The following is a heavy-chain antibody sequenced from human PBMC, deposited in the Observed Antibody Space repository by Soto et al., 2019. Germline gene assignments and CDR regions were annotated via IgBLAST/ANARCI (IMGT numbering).Heavy chain of an antibody. V-gene: IGHV4-34*01. CDR1: GGSFSGYY. CDR2: INHSGST. J-gene: IGHJ6*04. D-gene: IGHD2-15*01. Sequence: SDTLSLTCAVYGGSFSGYYWSWIRQPPGKGLEWIGEINHSGSTNYNPSLKSRVTISVDTSKNQFSLKLSSVTAADTAVYYCARGSVVVVAATRLIYYGMDVWGKGTKVTVVS. CDR3: ARGSVVVVAATRLIYYGMDV.